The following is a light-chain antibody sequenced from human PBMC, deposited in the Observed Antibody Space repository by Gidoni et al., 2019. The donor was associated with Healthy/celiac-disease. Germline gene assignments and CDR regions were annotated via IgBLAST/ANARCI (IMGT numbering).Light chain of an antibody. CDR1: QSVLYSSNNKNY. J-gene: IGKJ3*01. CDR3: QQYYSTPFT. CDR2: WAS. Sequence: DIVMTQPPDFLAVSLGERATINCKSSQSVLYSSNNKNYLAWYQQKPGQPPKLLIYWASTRESGVPDRFSGSGSGTDFTLTISSLQAEDVAVYYCQQYYSTPFTFGPGTKVDIK. V-gene: IGKV4-1*01.